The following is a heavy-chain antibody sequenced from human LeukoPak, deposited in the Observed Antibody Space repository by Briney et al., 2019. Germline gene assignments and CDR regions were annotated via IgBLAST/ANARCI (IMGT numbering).Heavy chain of an antibody. V-gene: IGHV4-34*01. CDR2: INHSGST. J-gene: IGHJ5*02. D-gene: IGHD4-23*01. CDR3: AGLGGPGGFDP. CDR1: GGSFSGYY. Sequence: PSETLSLTCAVYGGSFSGYYWSWIRQPPGKGLEWIGEINHSGSTNCNPSLKSRVTISVDTSKNQFSLKLSSVTAADTAVYYCAGLGGPGGFDPWGQGTLVTVSS.